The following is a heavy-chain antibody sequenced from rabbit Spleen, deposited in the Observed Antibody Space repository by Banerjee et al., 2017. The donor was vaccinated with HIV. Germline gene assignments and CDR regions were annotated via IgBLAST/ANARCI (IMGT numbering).Heavy chain of an antibody. D-gene: IGHD8-1*01. CDR1: GFSFSDTDV. CDR3: ARDTGSSFSSYGMDL. J-gene: IGHJ6*01. CDR2: INIGNSQI. V-gene: IGHV1S45*01. Sequence: QEQLEESGGGLVKPEGSLTLTCKASGFSFSDTDVMCWVRQAPGKGLECIGCINIGNSQIYYATWAKGRFTISKTSSTTVTLQMTSLTAADPATYFCARDTGSSFSSYGMDLWGPGTLVTVS.